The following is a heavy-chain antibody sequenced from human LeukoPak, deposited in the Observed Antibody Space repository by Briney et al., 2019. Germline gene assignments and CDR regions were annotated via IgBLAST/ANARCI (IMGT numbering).Heavy chain of an antibody. Sequence: ASVKVSCKASGYTFTAYYMHWVRQAPGQGLEWMGWVNPNTGATNYAQKFQGRVTMTRATSISTAYVELSRLTSDDTAMYYCARDDSFQSDSWGQGTLVTVSS. J-gene: IGHJ4*02. D-gene: IGHD5-18*01. CDR2: VNPNTGAT. CDR1: GYTFTAYY. V-gene: IGHV1-2*02. CDR3: ARDDSFQSDS.